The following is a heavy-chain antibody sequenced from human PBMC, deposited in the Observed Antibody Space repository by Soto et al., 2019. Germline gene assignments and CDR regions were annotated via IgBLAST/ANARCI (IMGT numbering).Heavy chain of an antibody. CDR3: PVFKYYYDSSGYYYSSGYFDY. CDR2: ISGSGGST. D-gene: IGHD3-22*01. Sequence: EVQLLESGGGLVQPGGSLRLSCAASGFTFSSYAMSWVRQAPGKGLEWVSAISGSGGSTYYADSVKGRFTISRDNSKNTLYLQMNSLRAEDTAVYYCPVFKYYYDSSGYYYSSGYFDYWGQGTLVTVSS. CDR1: GFTFSSYA. J-gene: IGHJ4*02. V-gene: IGHV3-23*01.